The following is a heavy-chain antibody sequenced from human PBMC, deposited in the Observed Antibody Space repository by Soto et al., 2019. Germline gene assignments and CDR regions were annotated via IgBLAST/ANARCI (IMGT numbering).Heavy chain of an antibody. Sequence: EVQLLESGGGLVQPGGSLRLSCAASGFTFSSYAMSWVRQAPGKGLEWVSAISGGGGSTYYADSVKGRVTISRDNSKNTLYLQMNSLRAEDTAVYYCAKDLVRNYYGVVYYGMDVWGQGTTVTVSS. CDR1: GFTFSSYA. V-gene: IGHV3-23*01. CDR3: AKDLVRNYYGVVYYGMDV. CDR2: ISGGGGST. D-gene: IGHD1-26*01. J-gene: IGHJ6*02.